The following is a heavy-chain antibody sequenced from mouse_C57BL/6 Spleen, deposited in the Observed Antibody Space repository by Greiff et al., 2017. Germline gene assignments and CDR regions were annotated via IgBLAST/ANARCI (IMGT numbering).Heavy chain of an antibody. CDR1: GFTFSDYG. J-gene: IGHJ3*01. D-gene: IGHD1-1*01. Sequence: EVHLVESGGGLVKPGGSLKLSCAASGFTFSDYGMHWVRQAPEKGLEWVAYISSGSSTIYYADTVKGRFTISRDNAKNTLFLQMTSLRSEDTAMYYCARNYYGSSDWFAYWGQGTLVTVSA. V-gene: IGHV5-17*01. CDR2: ISSGSSTI. CDR3: ARNYYGSSDWFAY.